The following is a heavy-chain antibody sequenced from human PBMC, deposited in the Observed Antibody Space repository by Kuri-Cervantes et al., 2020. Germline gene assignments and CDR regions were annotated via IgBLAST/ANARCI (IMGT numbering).Heavy chain of an antibody. CDR2: INPSGGST. Sequence: ASVKVSCKASGYTFTSYYMHWVRQAPGQGLERMGIINPSGGSTSYAQKFQDRVTITRDRSTSTAYMELSSLRSEDTAMYYCARSSRRIAAAGTRNWFDPWGQGTLVTVSS. D-gene: IGHD6-13*01. J-gene: IGHJ5*02. CDR1: GYTFTSYY. V-gene: IGHV1-46*01. CDR3: ARSSRRIAAAGTRNWFDP.